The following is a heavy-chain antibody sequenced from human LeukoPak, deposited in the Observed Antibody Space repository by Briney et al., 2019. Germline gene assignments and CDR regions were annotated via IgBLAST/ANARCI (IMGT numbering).Heavy chain of an antibody. Sequence: VASVKVSCKASGYTFTSYGISWVRQAPGQGLEWMGWISAYNGNTNYAQKLQGRVTMTTDTSTSTAYMELRSLRSDDTAVYYCARDLMYYDFWSGYYRPDAFDIWGQGTVVTVSS. CDR3: ARDLMYYDFWSGYYRPDAFDI. CDR1: GYTFTSYG. V-gene: IGHV1-18*01. J-gene: IGHJ3*02. D-gene: IGHD3-3*01. CDR2: ISAYNGNT.